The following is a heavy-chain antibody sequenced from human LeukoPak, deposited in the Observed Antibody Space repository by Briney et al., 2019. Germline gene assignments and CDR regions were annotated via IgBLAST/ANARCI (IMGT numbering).Heavy chain of an antibody. CDR2: LNPNSGGT. CDR1: GYTFTDFY. Sequence: ASVKVSCKASGYTFTDFYLHWVRQAPGQGLEWMGWLNPNSGGTKYAQKLQGRVTMTRDTSISAAYMELSSLRYDDTAVYYCATGASNWPRPSHIWGQGTMVTVSS. J-gene: IGHJ3*02. D-gene: IGHD6-13*01. V-gene: IGHV1-2*02. CDR3: ATGASNWPRPSHI.